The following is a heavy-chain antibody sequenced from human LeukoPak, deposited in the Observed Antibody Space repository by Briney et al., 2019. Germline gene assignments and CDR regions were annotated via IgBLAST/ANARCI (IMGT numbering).Heavy chain of an antibody. D-gene: IGHD6-13*01. V-gene: IGHV3-23*01. J-gene: IGHJ4*02. CDR1: GFTFSSFT. CDR2: ISGGGSTT. CDR3: AKDKSNNWYDFDY. Sequence: PGGSLRLSCAASGFTFSSFTMNWVRQAPGKGLEWVSSISGGGSTTYYGDSVKGRFTISRDNSKNTLYLQMNSLRAEDTAVYYCAKDKSNNWYDFDYWGQGTLVTVSS.